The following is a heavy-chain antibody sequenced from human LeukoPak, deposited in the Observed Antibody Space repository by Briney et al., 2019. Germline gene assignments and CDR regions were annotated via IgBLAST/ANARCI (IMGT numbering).Heavy chain of an antibody. CDR1: GFTFNSYA. CDR2: ISGRSAAT. D-gene: IGHD3-22*01. J-gene: IGHJ4*02. Sequence: GGSLRLSRVASGFTFNSYAMSWVRQAPGKGLEWVASISGRSAATYSADSVKGRFTVSRDSSKNTLYLPMNSLRAEDTAVYYSARYRDLYVNSPYDSWGQGTLVIVSS. CDR3: ARYRDLYVNSPYDS. V-gene: IGHV3-23*01.